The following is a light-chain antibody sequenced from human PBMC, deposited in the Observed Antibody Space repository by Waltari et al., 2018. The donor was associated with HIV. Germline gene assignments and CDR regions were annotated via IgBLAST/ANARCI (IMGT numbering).Light chain of an antibody. J-gene: IGLJ1*01. Sequence: QSALTQPASVSGSLGQSITISCTGTSSDFGHYKFVSWYQQHPANVPKLIIYDVTNRPSGFSNRFCGSKPGDTASLTISGLQGEEEADYYCSAYTGSNNRVFGAGSKVTVL. CDR3: SAYTGSNNRV. V-gene: IGLV2-14*03. CDR2: DVT. CDR1: SSDFGHYKF.